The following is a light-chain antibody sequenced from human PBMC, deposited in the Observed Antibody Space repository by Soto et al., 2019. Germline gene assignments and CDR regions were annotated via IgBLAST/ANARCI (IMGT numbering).Light chain of an antibody. Sequence: QSVLTQPPSVSGAPGQRVTISCTGSSSNIGAGYHVHWYQQLPGTAPKLLISDNNNRPSGVPDRFSGSKSGTSASLAISGLQAEDESDYYCSSYTGGNPSYVFGTGTKLTVL. J-gene: IGLJ1*01. V-gene: IGLV1-40*01. CDR2: DNN. CDR3: SSYTGGNPSYV. CDR1: SSNIGAGYH.